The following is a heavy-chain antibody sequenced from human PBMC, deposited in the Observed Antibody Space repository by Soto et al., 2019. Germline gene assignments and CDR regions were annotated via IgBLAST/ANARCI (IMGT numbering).Heavy chain of an antibody. D-gene: IGHD3-22*01. V-gene: IGHV1-2*02. Sequence: ASVKVSCKASGYAFTGYYIHWVRQAPLRVLEWMGCINPNSGGTNYAQKFQGRVTMTSDTSISPAYMELSRLRSDDTAVYYCARNRDDSSAHCYRMNVWAQCTTVTVSS. CDR1: GYAFTGYY. CDR2: INPNSGGT. J-gene: IGHJ6*02. CDR3: ARNRDDSSAHCYRMNV.